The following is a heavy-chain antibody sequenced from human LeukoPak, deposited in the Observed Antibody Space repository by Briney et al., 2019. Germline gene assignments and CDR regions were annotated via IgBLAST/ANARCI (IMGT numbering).Heavy chain of an antibody. V-gene: IGHV4-34*01. J-gene: IGHJ4*02. CDR1: GGSFSGYY. D-gene: IGHD6-19*01. CDR3: ARVGYVSAWYPFDY. CDR2: INHSGST. Sequence: SETLSLTCAVYGGSFSGYYWSWIRQPPGKGLEWIGEINHSGSTNYNPSLKSRVTISVDTSKNQFSLRLSSVTAADTAVYYCARVGYVSAWYPFDYWGQGTPVIVSS.